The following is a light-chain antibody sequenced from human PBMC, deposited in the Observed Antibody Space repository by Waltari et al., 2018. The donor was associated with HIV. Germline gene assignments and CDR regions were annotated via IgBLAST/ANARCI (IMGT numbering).Light chain of an antibody. CDR3: AAYAGNNIVI. CDR1: SSDIGYFNY. J-gene: IGLJ2*01. V-gene: IGLV2-8*01. CDR2: DVN. Sequence: QSALTQPPSASGSPGQSVTVSCPGTSSDIGYFNYVSWYQQHPGKAPKLLIYDVNKRPAGVPERSSSSKAGATASLTVSGLLAEDEADYYCAAYAGNNIVIFGGGTKVTV.